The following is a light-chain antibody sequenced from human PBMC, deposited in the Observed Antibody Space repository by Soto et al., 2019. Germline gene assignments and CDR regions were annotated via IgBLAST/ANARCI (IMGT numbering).Light chain of an antibody. CDR3: QQYGTSEII. J-gene: IGKJ5*01. CDR1: QSVSTTS. Sequence: EIVLTQSPGTLSLSPGERVTLSFRASQSVSTTSLAWYQQKPGQAPRLLIYGASSRATGIPDRFSGSGSGTDFTLTISRLEPEDFAVFFCQQYGTSEIIFGQGTRLEIK. CDR2: GAS. V-gene: IGKV3-20*01.